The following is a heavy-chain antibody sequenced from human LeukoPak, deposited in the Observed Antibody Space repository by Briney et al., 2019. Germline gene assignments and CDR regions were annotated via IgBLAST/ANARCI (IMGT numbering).Heavy chain of an antibody. CDR1: GYSFINYW. J-gene: IGHJ6*02. CDR3: AGGPTVYGMDV. D-gene: IGHD2-15*01. CDR2: IYPGDSHT. Sequence: GESLRISCKDSGYSFINYWIGWVRQMPGKGLEWTGIIYPGDSHTRYSPSFQGQVTISADKSIGTAYLQWSSLKASDTAIYYCAGGPTVYGMDVWGQGTTVTVSS. V-gene: IGHV5-51*01.